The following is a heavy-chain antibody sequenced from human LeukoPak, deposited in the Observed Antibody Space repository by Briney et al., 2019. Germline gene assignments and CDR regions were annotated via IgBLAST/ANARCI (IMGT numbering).Heavy chain of an antibody. D-gene: IGHD3-3*01. V-gene: IGHV4-59*01. Sequence: SETLSLTCTVSGGSISSYYWSWIRQPPGKGLEWIGYIYYSGSTNYNPSLKSRVTISVDTSKNQFSLKLSSVTAADTAVYYCARSYYDFWSGQYYYYMDVWGKGTTVTVSS. J-gene: IGHJ6*03. CDR3: ARSYYDFWSGQYYYYMDV. CDR1: GGSISSYY. CDR2: IYYSGST.